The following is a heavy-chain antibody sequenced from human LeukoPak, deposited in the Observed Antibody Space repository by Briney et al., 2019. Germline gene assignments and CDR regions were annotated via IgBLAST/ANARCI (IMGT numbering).Heavy chain of an antibody. Sequence: PGGSLRLSCAASGFTFSDYYMSWSRQAPGEGREWVLYISGSGSTIYYADSVEGRFTISRDNAKNSLYLKMNSMSAEDTAVYYCARDLRRIVVVPAAYYYYYYGMDVWGQGTTVTVSS. CDR1: GFTFSDYY. J-gene: IGHJ6*02. CDR3: ARDLRRIVVVPAAYYYYYYGMDV. D-gene: IGHD2-2*01. CDR2: ISGSGSTI. V-gene: IGHV3-11*01.